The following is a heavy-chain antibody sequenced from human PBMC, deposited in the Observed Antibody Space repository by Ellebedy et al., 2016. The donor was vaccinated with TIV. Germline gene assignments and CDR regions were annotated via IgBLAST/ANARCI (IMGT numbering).Heavy chain of an antibody. D-gene: IGHD3/OR15-3a*01. CDR3: ARNLVIFTFEKWYFDL. Sequence: SETLSLTCIVSGGSLSSSSSYWAWIRQPPGKGLEWIGTIYNRGSTYYNPSLKSRVTISVDTSKNQFSLKLSSVTAADTAVYYCARNLVIFTFEKWYFDLWGRGTLVTVSS. CDR1: GGSLSSSSSY. V-gene: IGHV4-39*01. J-gene: IGHJ2*01. CDR2: IYNRGST.